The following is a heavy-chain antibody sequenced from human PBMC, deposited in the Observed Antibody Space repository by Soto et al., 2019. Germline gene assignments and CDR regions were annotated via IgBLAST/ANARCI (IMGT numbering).Heavy chain of an antibody. CDR3: ARVLCSSSSCYRRCFDF. V-gene: IGHV3-23*01. J-gene: IGHJ4*02. CDR2: ISGSGGST. CDR1: EFTFSIFA. D-gene: IGHD2-2*01. Sequence: VSLSCAASEFTFSIFAMSWVRQAPGRGLEWVSTISGSGGSTYYADSVKGRFTIARDSSKNTLFLQMNSLRAEDTAVYFCARVLCSSSSCYRRCFDFWGQGTLVTVSS.